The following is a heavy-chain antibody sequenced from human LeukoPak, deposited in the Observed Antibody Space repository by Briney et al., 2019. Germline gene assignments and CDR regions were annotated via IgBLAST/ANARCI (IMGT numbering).Heavy chain of an antibody. V-gene: IGHV3-21*01. D-gene: IGHD6-6*01. CDR2: ISSSSSYI. J-gene: IGHJ4*02. CDR1: GFTFSSYS. CDR3: ARWPYSSSYYFDY. Sequence: GGSLRLSCAASGFTFSSYSMNWVCQAPGKGLEWVSSISSSSSYIYYADSVKGRFTISRDNAKNSLYLQMNSLRAEDTAVYYCARWPYSSSYYFDYWGQGTLVTVSS.